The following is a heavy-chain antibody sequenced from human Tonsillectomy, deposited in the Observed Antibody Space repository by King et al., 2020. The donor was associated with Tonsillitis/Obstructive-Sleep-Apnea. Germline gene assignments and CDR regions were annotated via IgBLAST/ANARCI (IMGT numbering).Heavy chain of an antibody. V-gene: IGHV4-34*01. J-gene: IGHJ4*02. Sequence: HVQLQQWGAGLLKPSETLSLTCAVYGESFSGYYWSWIRQPPGKGLEWIGEINHSGSTNYNPSLKSRVTISVDTSKHQFSLNLSSVTAADTVVYYCARRHSVSVVPFDYWGQGTLVTVSS. CDR1: GESFSGYY. CDR2: INHSGST. CDR3: ARRHSVSVVPFDY. D-gene: IGHD5/OR15-5a*01.